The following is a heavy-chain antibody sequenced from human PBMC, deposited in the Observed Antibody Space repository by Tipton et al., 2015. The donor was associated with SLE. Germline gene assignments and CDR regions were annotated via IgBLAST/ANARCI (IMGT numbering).Heavy chain of an antibody. CDR3: ARGYCSDGVCYGFGFFDY. J-gene: IGHJ4*02. D-gene: IGHD2-8*01. V-gene: IGHV4-39*07. Sequence: TLSLTFTVSGGSIRSSRHFWGWIRQPPGKGLEWIGVLYYSGNTYYNPSLKSPVTLSIDTSKNQFSLKMRSVTAADTAVYFCARGYCSDGVCYGFGFFDYWGQGNLVTVSS. CDR1: GGSIRSSRHF. CDR2: LYYSGNT.